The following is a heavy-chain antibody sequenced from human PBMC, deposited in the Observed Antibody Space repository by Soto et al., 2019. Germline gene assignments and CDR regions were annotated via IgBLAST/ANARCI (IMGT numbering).Heavy chain of an antibody. J-gene: IGHJ4*02. CDR3: ARTSSSKFDY. D-gene: IGHD6-6*01. CDR1: GGSFSGYY. V-gene: IGHV4-34*01. Sequence: QVQLQQWGAGLLKPSETLSLTCAVYGGSFSGYYWSWIRQPPGKGLEWIGEINHSGRTNYNPSLKSRVTISVDTSKNQFSLKLSSVTAADTAVYYCARTSSSKFDYWGQGTLVTVSS. CDR2: INHSGRT.